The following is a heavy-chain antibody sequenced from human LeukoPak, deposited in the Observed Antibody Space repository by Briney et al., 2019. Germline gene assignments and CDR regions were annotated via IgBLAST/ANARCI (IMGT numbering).Heavy chain of an antibody. CDR1: GYTFTGYY. CDR2: INPDSGGT. V-gene: IGHV1-2*02. Sequence: ASVKVSCKASGYTFTGYYIHWVRQAPGQGLEWMGWINPDSGGTKSAQKFQGRVTMTRDTSINTAYIELSRLASDDTAVYYCARAPGSGYAFDSWGQGTQVTVSS. CDR3: ARAPGSGYAFDS. J-gene: IGHJ4*02. D-gene: IGHD5-12*01.